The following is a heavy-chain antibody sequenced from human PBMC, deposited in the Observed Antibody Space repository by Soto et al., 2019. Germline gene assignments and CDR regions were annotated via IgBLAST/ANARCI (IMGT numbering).Heavy chain of an antibody. CDR1: GGSISSGGYY. J-gene: IGHJ4*02. D-gene: IGHD3-22*01. V-gene: IGHV4-31*03. CDR3: ARGRGGYYYHFDY. Sequence: QVQLQESGPGLVKPSQTLSLTCTVSGGSISSGGYYWSWIRQHPGKGLEWIGYIYYSGSTYYNPSLKSRVTISVDTSKNQFSLKLSSVTAANTAVYYCARGRGGYYYHFDYWGQGTLVTVSS. CDR2: IYYSGST.